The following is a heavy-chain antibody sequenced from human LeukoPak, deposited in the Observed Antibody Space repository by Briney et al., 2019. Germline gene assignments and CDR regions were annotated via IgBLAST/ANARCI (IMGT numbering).Heavy chain of an antibody. Sequence: GGSLRLSCAASGFTFSNYWMTWVRQAPGKGLEWVANIKGDGSSIYYVDSVKGRFTISRDNAKNSLYLQMNSLRAEDTAVYYCARAQGSDFGVVITYDYFDYWGQGTLVTVSS. CDR2: IKGDGSSI. J-gene: IGHJ4*02. D-gene: IGHD3-3*01. CDR3: ARAQGSDFGVVITYDYFDY. CDR1: GFTFSNYW. V-gene: IGHV3-7*01.